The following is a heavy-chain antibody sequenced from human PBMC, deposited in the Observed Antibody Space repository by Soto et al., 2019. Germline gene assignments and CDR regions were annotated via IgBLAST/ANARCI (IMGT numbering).Heavy chain of an antibody. CDR2: IYYSGST. V-gene: IGHV4-59*01. J-gene: IGHJ6*02. D-gene: IGHD5-18*01. CDR3: ARVGDTANPFSSWGYYYYGMDV. CDR1: GGSISSYY. Sequence: QVQLQESGPGLVKPSETLSLTCTVSGGSISSYYWSWIRQPPGKGLEWIGYIYYSGSTNYNPSLKSRVTISQDTSKTQFSLKLSSVTAADTAVYYCARVGDTANPFSSWGYYYYGMDVWGQGTTVTVSS.